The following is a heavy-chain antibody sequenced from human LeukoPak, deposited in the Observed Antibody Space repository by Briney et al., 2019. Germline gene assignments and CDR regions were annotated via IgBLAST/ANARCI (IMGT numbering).Heavy chain of an antibody. D-gene: IGHD5-24*01. J-gene: IGHJ4*02. V-gene: IGHV3-21*01. CDR2: ISSSGTYI. Sequence: GGSLRLSCAASGFTFNSYSMNWVRQAPGKGLEWVSSISSSGTYIYYADSVKGRFTISRDNAKNSLYLQMNSLRDEDTAVYYCAREITIDYWGQGTLVTVSS. CDR3: AREITIDY. CDR1: GFTFNSYS.